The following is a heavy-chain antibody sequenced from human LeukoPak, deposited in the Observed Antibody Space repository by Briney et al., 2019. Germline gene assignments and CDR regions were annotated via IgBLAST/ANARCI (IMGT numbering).Heavy chain of an antibody. Sequence: SQTTSLTRAVNGGSCRGDYWSLIREPPEKGLEWIGEINHSGSTNYNPSLKSRVTISVDTSKNQFSLKLSSVTAADTAVYYCDFWAVASKNCSGGSCSTFDYWGQGTLVTVSS. CDR3: DFWAVASKNCSGGSCSTFDY. J-gene: IGHJ4*02. CDR1: GGSCRGDY. V-gene: IGHV4-34*01. CDR2: INHSGST. D-gene: IGHD2-15*01.